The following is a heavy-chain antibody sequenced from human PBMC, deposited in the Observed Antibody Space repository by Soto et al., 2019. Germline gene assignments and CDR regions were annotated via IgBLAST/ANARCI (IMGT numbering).Heavy chain of an antibody. Sequence: PGGSPRLSCAASGFSFGTFVMTWFRQAPGGGLEWVASITDSGYTASYAETVEGRFTVSRDNSKNKLHLQMNDLRAEDTATYYCAKNGQWLATPPEAWGQGTLVTIS. D-gene: IGHD6-19*01. CDR1: GFSFGTFV. J-gene: IGHJ4*02. V-gene: IGHV3-23*01. CDR2: ITDSGYTA. CDR3: AKNGQWLATPPEA.